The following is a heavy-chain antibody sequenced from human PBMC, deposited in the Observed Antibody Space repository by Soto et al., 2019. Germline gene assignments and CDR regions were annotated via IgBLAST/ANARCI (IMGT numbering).Heavy chain of an antibody. CDR2: IYYSGST. Sequence: SETLSLTCTVSGGSISRGDYYWSWIRQPPGKGLEWIGYIYYSGSTYYNPSLKSRVTISVDTSKNQFSLKLSSVTAADTAVYYCAREGISYYYYYGMDVWGQGTRVTVSS. D-gene: IGHD3-3*02. V-gene: IGHV4-30-4*01. CDR3: AREGISYYYYYGMDV. J-gene: IGHJ6*02. CDR1: GGSISRGDYY.